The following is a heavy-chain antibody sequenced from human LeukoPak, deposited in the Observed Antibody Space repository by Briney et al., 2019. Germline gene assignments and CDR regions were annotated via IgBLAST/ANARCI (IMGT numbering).Heavy chain of an antibody. CDR2: ISGRGVST. CDR3: AKAASGNWNDVSDY. V-gene: IGHV3-23*01. D-gene: IGHD1-20*01. Sequence: GGSLRLSCAASGFTFSTDAMSWVRQAPGKGLEWVSAISGRGVSTSYADSVRGRFTISRDNSKNTLYVQMNSLRAEDTAVYYCAKAASGNWNDVSDYWGQGTLVTVSS. CDR1: GFTFSTDA. J-gene: IGHJ4*02.